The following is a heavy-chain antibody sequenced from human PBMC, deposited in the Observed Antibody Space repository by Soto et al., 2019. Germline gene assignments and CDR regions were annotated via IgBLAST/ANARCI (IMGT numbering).Heavy chain of an antibody. CDR2: IYYSGST. CDR3: ARERYYFDSSISTPDY. D-gene: IGHD3-22*01. CDR1: GGSITSGDYY. J-gene: IGHJ4*02. V-gene: IGHV4-31*03. Sequence: QVQLQESGPGLVKPSQTLSLTCTVSGGSITSGDYYWSWIRQHPGKGLEWIGYIYYSGSTNYNPSLTSRVTISVDTARIQFSLRPSPVTAADTAVYYCARERYYFDSSISTPDYWGQATLVTVSS.